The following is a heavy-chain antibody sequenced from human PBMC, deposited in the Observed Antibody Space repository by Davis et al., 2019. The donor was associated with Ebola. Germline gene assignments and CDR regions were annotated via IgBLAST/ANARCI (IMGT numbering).Heavy chain of an antibody. CDR1: SGSISPNY. CDR3: ARDSRWLVPGTYYYYGMDV. Sequence: SETLSLTCTVSSGSISPNYWSWIRQPPGKGLEWIGYTYHSRSTYYNPSLKSRVTISVDTSKNHFSLKLSSVTAADTAVYYCARDSRWLVPGTYYYYGMDVWGQGTTVTVSS. CDR2: TYHSRST. D-gene: IGHD6-19*01. V-gene: IGHV4-59*01. J-gene: IGHJ6*02.